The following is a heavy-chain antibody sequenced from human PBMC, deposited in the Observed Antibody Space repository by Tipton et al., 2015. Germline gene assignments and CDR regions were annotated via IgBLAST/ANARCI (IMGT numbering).Heavy chain of an antibody. CDR3: ARDTRRLSYGSGSGMDV. CDR2: INPSGGST. D-gene: IGHD3-10*01. V-gene: IGHV1-46*01. CDR1: GYIFTSFY. J-gene: IGHJ6*02. Sequence: QLVQSGPEVKKPGASVKVSCKASGYIFTSFYIHWVRQAPGQGLEWMGIINPSGGSTSYAQKFQGRVTMTRDTSISTAYMDLSRLRSDDTAVYYCARDTRRLSYGSGSGMDVWGQGTTVTVSS.